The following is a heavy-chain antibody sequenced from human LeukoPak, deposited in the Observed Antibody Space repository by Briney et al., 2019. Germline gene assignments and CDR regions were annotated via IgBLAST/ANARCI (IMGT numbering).Heavy chain of an antibody. Sequence: SETLSLTCPVSGDSFNTRRYYWGWIRQPPGKGLEWIGSIYHSGSTYYEPSLRSRVTISIDTSRNQFSLNLTSVPAADTAVYFCARRDIVKGGFDYWGQGTLVTVSS. V-gene: IGHV4-39*01. CDR1: GDSFNTRRYY. D-gene: IGHD3-16*02. J-gene: IGHJ4*02. CDR3: ARRDIVKGGFDY. CDR2: IYHSGST.